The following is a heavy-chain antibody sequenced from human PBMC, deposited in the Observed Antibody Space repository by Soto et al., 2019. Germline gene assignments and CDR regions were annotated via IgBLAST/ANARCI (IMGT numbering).Heavy chain of an antibody. J-gene: IGHJ6*02. V-gene: IGHV1-46*01. CDR1: GYTFTSYY. D-gene: IGHD3-9*01. CDR3: ARAHYDILTGYLSNYYYGMDV. CDR2: INPSGGST. Sequence: ASVKVSCKASGYTFTSYYMHWVRQAPGQGLEWMGIINPSGGSTSYAQKFQGRVTMTRDTSTSTVYMELSSLRSEDTAVYYCARAHYDILTGYLSNYYYGMDVWGQGTTVTVSS.